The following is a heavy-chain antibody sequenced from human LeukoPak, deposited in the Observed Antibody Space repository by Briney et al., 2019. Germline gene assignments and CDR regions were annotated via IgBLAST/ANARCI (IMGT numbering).Heavy chain of an antibody. J-gene: IGHJ6*03. CDR2: IGGSGGST. CDR3: AKAPYSRSGSTSYYYYYMDV. CDR1: GFTFSSYA. V-gene: IGHV3-23*01. D-gene: IGHD6-6*01. Sequence: GGSLRLSCAASGFTFSSYAMNWVRQAPGKGLECVSGIGGSGGSTYYADSVKGRFTISRDNSKNTLYLQMNSLRAEDTAVYYCAKAPYSRSGSTSYYYYYMDVWGKGTTVTVSS.